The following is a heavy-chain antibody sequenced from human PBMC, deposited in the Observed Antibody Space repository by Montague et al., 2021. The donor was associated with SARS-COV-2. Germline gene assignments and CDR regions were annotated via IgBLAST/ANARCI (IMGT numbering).Heavy chain of an antibody. V-gene: IGHV4-59*01. Sequence: SETLSLTCTVSGDSINSNHWIWIRQPQGTGLEWIGNVFYSGSTNTNSTLTSRVTISVATSKNQFSLKVSSVTAAATVVYFCARDSGGDGVLDVWGHGTTVSVSS. D-gene: IGHD4-17*01. CDR3: ARDSGGDGVLDV. J-gene: IGHJ6*02. CDR2: VFYSGST. CDR1: GDSINSNH.